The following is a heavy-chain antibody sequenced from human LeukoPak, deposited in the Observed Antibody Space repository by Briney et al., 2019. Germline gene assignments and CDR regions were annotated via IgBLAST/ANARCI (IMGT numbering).Heavy chain of an antibody. Sequence: ASVKVSCKASGYTFTNYYIHWVRQAPGQGVEWMGIINPSIGTTSYAQKFQGRVTMTRDTSTSTVYMELSSLRSEDTAVYYCAKIVGASNGYFDYWGQGTLVTVSS. CDR1: GYTFTNYY. D-gene: IGHD1-26*01. V-gene: IGHV1-46*01. J-gene: IGHJ4*02. CDR3: AKIVGASNGYFDY. CDR2: INPSIGTT.